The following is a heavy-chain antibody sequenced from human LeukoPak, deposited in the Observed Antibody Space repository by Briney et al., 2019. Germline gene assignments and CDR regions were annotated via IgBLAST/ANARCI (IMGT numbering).Heavy chain of an antibody. CDR3: AKDPNFYYCMDV. CDR2: ISSSSSYI. V-gene: IGHV3-21*04. J-gene: IGHJ6*03. Sequence: GGSLRLSCAASGFTFSSYSMNWVRQAPGKGLEWVSSISSSSSYIYYADSVKGRFTISRDNSKNTLYLQMSSLRAEDTAVYYCAKDPNFYYCMDVWGKGTTVTISS. CDR1: GFTFSSYS.